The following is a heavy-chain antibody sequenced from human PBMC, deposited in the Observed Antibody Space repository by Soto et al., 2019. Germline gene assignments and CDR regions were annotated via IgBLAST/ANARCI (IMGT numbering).Heavy chain of an antibody. J-gene: IGHJ5*02. Sequence: GGSLRLSCAASGFTFSNYAMSWVRQAPGKGLEWVSAISGDSGSTYYADSVRGRFTISRDNSKNGLYLQMNSLRADDTAVYYCAITSGITVTGPDPXGQGNLVTV. CDR1: GFTFSNYA. CDR3: AITSGITVTGPDP. CDR2: ISGDSGST. V-gene: IGHV3-23*01. D-gene: IGHD6-19*01.